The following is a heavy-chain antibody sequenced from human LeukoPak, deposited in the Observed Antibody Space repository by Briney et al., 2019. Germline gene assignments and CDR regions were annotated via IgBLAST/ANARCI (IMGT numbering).Heavy chain of an antibody. Sequence: GGSLRLSCAASGFFFDTFWMSWVRQAPGKGLEWVANIKQDGNEKYYVDSVKGRFAISRDNAKNSLYLQMNSLRAEDTAVYYCARVGRGFAPEGKSSGAPYYFYYMAVWGKGTTVTVSS. CDR2: IKQDGNEK. V-gene: IGHV3-7*01. CDR1: GFFFDTFW. J-gene: IGHJ6*03. D-gene: IGHD1-14*01. CDR3: ARVGRGFAPEGKSSGAPYYFYYMAV.